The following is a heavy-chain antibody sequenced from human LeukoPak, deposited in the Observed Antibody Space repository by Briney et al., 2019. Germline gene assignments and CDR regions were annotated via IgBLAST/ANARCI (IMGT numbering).Heavy chain of an antibody. CDR1: GGSISSYY. Sequence: SETLSLTCTVSGGSISSYYWSWIRQPPGKGLEWIGYIYYSGSTNYNPSLKSRVTISVDTSKNQFSLKLSSVTAADTAVYYCARGAGIAVAGTPSFDYWGQGTLVTVSS. D-gene: IGHD6-19*01. CDR3: ARGAGIAVAGTPSFDY. CDR2: IYYSGST. V-gene: IGHV4-59*01. J-gene: IGHJ4*02.